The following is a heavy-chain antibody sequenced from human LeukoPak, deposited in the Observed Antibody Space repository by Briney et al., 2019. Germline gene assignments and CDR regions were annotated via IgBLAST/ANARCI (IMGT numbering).Heavy chain of an antibody. CDR2: INPSNGGT. Sequence: ASVKVSCKASGYTFPGYYIHWVRQAPGQGLEWMGWINPSNGGTNYAQNFQGRVTMTRNTSISTAYMELSRLRSDDTAVFYCATGRYYYDSSGYSLPFLDYWGQGTQVTVSS. J-gene: IGHJ4*02. V-gene: IGHV1-2*02. D-gene: IGHD3-22*01. CDR1: GYTFPGYY. CDR3: ATGRYYYDSSGYSLPFLDY.